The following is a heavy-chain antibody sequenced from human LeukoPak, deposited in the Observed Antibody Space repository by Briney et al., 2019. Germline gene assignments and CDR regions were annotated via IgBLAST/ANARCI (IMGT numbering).Heavy chain of an antibody. CDR3: ARDLLVLRYFDWLGPDY. CDR1: GFTFSSYA. CDR2: ISYDGSNK. D-gene: IGHD3-9*01. Sequence: GGSLRLSCAASGFTFSSYAMHWVRQAPGKGLEWVAVISYDGSNKYYADSVKGRFTISRDNSKNTLYLQMNSLRAEDTAVYYCARDLLVLRYFDWLGPDYWGQGTLVTVSS. J-gene: IGHJ4*02. V-gene: IGHV3-30*04.